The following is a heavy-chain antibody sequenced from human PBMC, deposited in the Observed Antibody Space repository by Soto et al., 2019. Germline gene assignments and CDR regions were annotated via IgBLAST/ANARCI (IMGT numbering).Heavy chain of an antibody. CDR3: ASGKWPLGFWSGYSEGWFDH. D-gene: IGHD3-3*01. J-gene: IGHJ5*02. V-gene: IGHV4-34*01. Sequence: PXETLSLTCAVWGVSSKGSYWSWIRPPPGNGLEWIGEIKHSGSTNENPSLKSRVTISVDTSKNQFSLKRSSVTAADTAVYYCASGKWPLGFWSGYSEGWFDHRGQGALVTVSS. CDR2: IKHSGST. CDR1: GVSSKGSY.